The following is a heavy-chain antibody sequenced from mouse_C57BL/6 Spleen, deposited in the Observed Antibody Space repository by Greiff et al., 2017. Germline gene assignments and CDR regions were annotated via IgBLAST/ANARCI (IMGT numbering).Heavy chain of an antibody. D-gene: IGHD1-1*01. Sequence: QVQLKQSGAELVRPGASVTLSCKASGYTFTDYEMHWVKQTPVHGLEWIGAIDPETGGTAYNQKFKGKAILTADKSSRTADMELRSLTSEDSAVYYCTRWLSFFDYWGQGTTLTVSS. CDR2: IDPETGGT. V-gene: IGHV1-15*01. CDR3: TRWLSFFDY. J-gene: IGHJ2*01. CDR1: GYTFTDYE.